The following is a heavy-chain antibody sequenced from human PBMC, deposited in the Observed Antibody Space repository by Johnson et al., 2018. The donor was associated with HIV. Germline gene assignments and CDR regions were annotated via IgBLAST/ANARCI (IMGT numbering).Heavy chain of an antibody. J-gene: IGHJ3*02. CDR3: ARGPVFDI. Sequence: QVQLVESGGGLVQPGGSLRLSCAASGFTVSSNYMSWVRQAPGKGLEWVAVISYDGSNKYYADSVKGRFTISRDNSKNTLYLQMNSLRAEDTAVYYCARGPVFDIWGQGTMVTVSS. CDR2: ISYDGSNK. CDR1: GFTVSSNY. V-gene: IGHV3-30-3*01.